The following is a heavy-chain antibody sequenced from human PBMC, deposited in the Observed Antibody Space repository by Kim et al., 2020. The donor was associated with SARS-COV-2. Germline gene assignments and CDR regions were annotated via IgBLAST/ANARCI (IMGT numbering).Heavy chain of an antibody. CDR2: IYYSGST. V-gene: IGHV4-59*01. D-gene: IGHD6-19*01. CDR1: GGSISSYY. CDR3: ARGDPKVDSSGWYGGFYYFDY. J-gene: IGHJ4*02. Sequence: SETLSLTCTVSGGSISSYYWSWIRQPPGKGLEWIGYIYYSGSTNYNPSLKSRVTISVDTSKNQFSLKLSSVTAADTAVYYCARGDPKVDSSGWYGGFYYFDYWGQGTLVTVSS.